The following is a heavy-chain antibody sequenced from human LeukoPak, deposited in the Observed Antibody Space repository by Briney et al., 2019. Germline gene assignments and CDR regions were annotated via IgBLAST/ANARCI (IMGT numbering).Heavy chain of an antibody. D-gene: IGHD3-22*01. CDR2: INKSGGNT. CDR1: GFTFTNYA. Sequence: GGSLRLSCAASGFTFTNYAMTWVLQAPGKGLEWVSTINKSGGNTYFADFAKGRFTISRDNSKNTLFLQMNSLRADDTALYYCAKDTRSTVISVGAFEIWGQGTMVTVSS. V-gene: IGHV3-23*01. CDR3: AKDTRSTVISVGAFEI. J-gene: IGHJ3*02.